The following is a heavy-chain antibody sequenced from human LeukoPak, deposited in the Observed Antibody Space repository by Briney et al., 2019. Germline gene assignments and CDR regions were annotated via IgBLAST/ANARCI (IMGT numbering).Heavy chain of an antibody. V-gene: IGHV4-59*01. CDR2: IYSSGNT. Sequence: SETLSLTCSFSGDSISTYYWSWIRQSPGKGREWIGHIYSSGNTDYNSSLKSRVTISVNTSKSQFSLRLSSVTATDTAVYYCARLRWQLVGPYFDYWGQGILVTVSS. CDR3: ARLRWQLVGPYFDY. D-gene: IGHD1-26*01. J-gene: IGHJ4*02. CDR1: GDSISTYY.